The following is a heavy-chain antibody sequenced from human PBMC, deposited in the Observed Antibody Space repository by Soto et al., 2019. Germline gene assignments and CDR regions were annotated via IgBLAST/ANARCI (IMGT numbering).Heavy chain of an antibody. V-gene: IGHV3-74*01. D-gene: IGHD1-20*01. Sequence: EVQLVESGGGLVQPGGSLRLSCAASGFTFSRYWMHWVLQPPGKGLVWVSRTNGDGSSTNYADSVKGRFTISRDNAKNTLYLQMNSLRAEDTAVYYCARDDNPDYWGQGTLVTVSS. CDR3: ARDDNPDY. CDR2: TNGDGSST. CDR1: GFTFSRYW. J-gene: IGHJ4*02.